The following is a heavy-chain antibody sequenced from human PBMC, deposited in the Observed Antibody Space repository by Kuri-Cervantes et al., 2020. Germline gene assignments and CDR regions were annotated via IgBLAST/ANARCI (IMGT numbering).Heavy chain of an antibody. CDR1: GFTFSSYS. D-gene: IGHD3-3*01. CDR2: ISSSSSYI. V-gene: IGHV3-21*01. CDR3: AKDAIFGVVDYYYYSYMDV. J-gene: IGHJ6*03. Sequence: GESLKISCAASGFTFSSYSMNWVRQAPGKGLEWVSSISSSSSYIYYADSVKGRFTISRDYSKKTLYLQMNSLRAEDTAVYYCAKDAIFGVVDYYYYSYMDVWGKGTLVTVSS.